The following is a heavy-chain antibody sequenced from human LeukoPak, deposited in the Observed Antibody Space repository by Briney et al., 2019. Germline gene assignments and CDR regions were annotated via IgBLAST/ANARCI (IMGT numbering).Heavy chain of an antibody. CDR1: GFTFSSYA. Sequence: PGGSLRLSCAASGFTFSSYAMSWVRQAPGRGLEWVSALTGSGDRTYYADSVKGRFTISRDNSKSTMYLQMNSLRAEDTALYYCALNSGYGSGIHYNVPIDYWGQGTLVTVSS. J-gene: IGHJ4*02. CDR2: LTGSGDRT. D-gene: IGHD3-10*01. V-gene: IGHV3-23*01. CDR3: ALNSGYGSGIHYNVPIDY.